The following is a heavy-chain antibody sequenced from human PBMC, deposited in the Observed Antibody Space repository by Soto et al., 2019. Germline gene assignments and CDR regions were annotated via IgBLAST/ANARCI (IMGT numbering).Heavy chain of an antibody. D-gene: IGHD3-16*02. J-gene: IGHJ4*02. CDR2: ISYDGSDN. CDR1: GFTFSSYG. V-gene: IGHV3-30*18. Sequence: QVQLVESGGGVVKPGRSLRLSCAASGFTFSSYGMHWVRQAPGKGLEWVAVISYDGSDNYYADSVKGRFTISRDNTKNTLNLQMNSLRADDTAVYYCAKALGELSPESYDYWGQGTLITVSS. CDR3: AKALGELSPESYDY.